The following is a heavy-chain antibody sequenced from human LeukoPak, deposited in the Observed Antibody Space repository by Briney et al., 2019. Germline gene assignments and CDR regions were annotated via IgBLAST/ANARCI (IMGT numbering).Heavy chain of an antibody. Sequence: GGSLRLSCAASGFTVSSNYMSWVRQAPGKGLEWVSVIYSGGSTYYADSVKGRFTISRDNSKNTLFLHMNSLRAEDTAMYYCARYNSGWSAYFDYWGQGALVTVSS. CDR1: GFTVSSNY. CDR2: IYSGGST. J-gene: IGHJ4*02. D-gene: IGHD6-19*01. CDR3: ARYNSGWSAYFDY. V-gene: IGHV3-53*01.